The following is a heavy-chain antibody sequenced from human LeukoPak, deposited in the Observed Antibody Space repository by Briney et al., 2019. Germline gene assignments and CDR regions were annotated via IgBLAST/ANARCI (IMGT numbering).Heavy chain of an antibody. CDR2: INSRSSTI. J-gene: IGHJ3*02. D-gene: IGHD1-26*01. Sequence: GGSLRLSCAASRLTFSNYGVNWVRQAPGKGLGWVSYINSRSSTIYYADSVRGRFTISRDNAKNSLYLQMNSLKAEDTAIYYCAREVGTPQAFDIWGQGTMVTVSS. CDR3: AREVGTPQAFDI. V-gene: IGHV3-48*01. CDR1: RLTFSNYG.